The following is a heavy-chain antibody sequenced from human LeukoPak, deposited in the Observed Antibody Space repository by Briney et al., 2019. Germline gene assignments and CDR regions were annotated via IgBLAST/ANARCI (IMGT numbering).Heavy chain of an antibody. CDR3: ARDGAVTNGRYFDY. CDR2: ISGSGVTT. D-gene: IGHD4-17*01. J-gene: IGHJ4*02. CDR1: GFTFSNYG. V-gene: IGHV3-23*01. Sequence: GGSLRLSCAASGFTFSNYGMSWVRQAPGKGLEWVSAISGSGVTTYYADSVKGRFTISRDNAKNSLYLQMNSLRAEDTAVYYCARDGAVTNGRYFDYWGQGTLITVSS.